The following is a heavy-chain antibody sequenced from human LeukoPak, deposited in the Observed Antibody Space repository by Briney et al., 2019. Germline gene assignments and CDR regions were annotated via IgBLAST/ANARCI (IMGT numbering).Heavy chain of an antibody. J-gene: IGHJ4*02. CDR3: ARDNDSSGLGFDY. Sequence: TSGTLSLTCAVSGGSISSSNWWSWVRQPPGKGLEWIGEIYHSGSTNYNPSLKSRVTISVDKSKNQFSLKLSSVTAADTAVYYCARDNDSSGLGFDYWGQGTLVTVSS. CDR1: GGSISSSNW. D-gene: IGHD3-22*01. V-gene: IGHV4-4*02. CDR2: IYHSGST.